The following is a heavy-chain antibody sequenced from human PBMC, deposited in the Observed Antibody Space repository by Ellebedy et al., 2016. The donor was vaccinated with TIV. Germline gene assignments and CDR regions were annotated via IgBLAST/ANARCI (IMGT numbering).Heavy chain of an antibody. V-gene: IGHV1-46*01. D-gene: IGHD2-2*01. CDR2: INPTSGTT. CDR3: ARSFPAGMGYGWFDP. Sequence: AASVKVSCKASGYTFTSYYMHWVRQAPGQGLEWMGIINPTSGTTVYAQKFQGRITTTRDTSTGTVYMDLSSLTSEDTAIYYCARSFPAGMGYGWFDPWGQGTLVTVSS. CDR1: GYTFTSYY. J-gene: IGHJ5*02.